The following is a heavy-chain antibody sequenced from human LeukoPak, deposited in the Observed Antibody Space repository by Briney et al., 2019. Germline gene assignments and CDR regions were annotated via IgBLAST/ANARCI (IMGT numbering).Heavy chain of an antibody. CDR3: ARDSAGNDY. V-gene: IGHV3-7*01. CDR2: IKQDGSEK. D-gene: IGHD6-13*01. Sequence: GGSLRLSCAASGFTFSTYWMSWDRQAPGKGLEWVANIKQDGSEKYYVDPVKGRFTISRDNAKNSLYLQMNSLRAEDTAMYYCARDSAGNDYWGQGTLVTVSS. J-gene: IGHJ4*02. CDR1: GFTFSTYW.